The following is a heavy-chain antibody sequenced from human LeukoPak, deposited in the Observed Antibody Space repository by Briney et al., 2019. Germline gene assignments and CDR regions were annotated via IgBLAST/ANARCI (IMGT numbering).Heavy chain of an antibody. CDR3: ARDRVGDY. CDR2: IKQDGSEK. V-gene: IGHV3-7*01. J-gene: IGHJ4*02. D-gene: IGHD3-3*01. CDR1: GFTFSSYG. Sequence: PGGSLRLSCAASGFTFSSYGMHWVRQAPGKGLEWVANIKQDGSEKYYVDSVRGRFTISRDNAKNSLYLQMNSLRAEDTAVYYCARDRVGDYWGQGTLVTVSS.